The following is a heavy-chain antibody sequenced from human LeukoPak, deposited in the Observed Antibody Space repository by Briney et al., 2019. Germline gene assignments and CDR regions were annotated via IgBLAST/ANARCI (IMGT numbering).Heavy chain of an antibody. CDR1: GYTFTGYY. V-gene: IGHV1-2*02. D-gene: IGHD5-24*01. CDR3: ATPKGQRWLWDDAFDI. J-gene: IGHJ3*02. Sequence: EASVKVSCKASGYTFTGYYMHWVRQAPGQGLEWMGWINPNSGGTNYAQKFQGRVTMTRDTSISTAYMELSRLRSDDTAVYYCATPKGQRWLWDDAFDIWGQGTMVTVSS. CDR2: INPNSGGT.